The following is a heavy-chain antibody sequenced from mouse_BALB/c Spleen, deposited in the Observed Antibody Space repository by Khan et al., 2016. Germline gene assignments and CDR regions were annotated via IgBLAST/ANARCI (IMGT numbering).Heavy chain of an antibody. Sequence: QIQLVQSGPELKKPGETVKISCKASGYTFTNYGMNWVKQAPGKGLKWMGWIHTSTGEPTYAEEFKGRVAFSLETSASTAYLQINNLKSEDTATDFCARTARATFAYWGQGTLVTVSA. D-gene: IGHD3-1*01. V-gene: IGHV9-3*02. J-gene: IGHJ3*01. CDR1: GYTFTNYG. CDR3: ARTARATFAY. CDR2: IHTSTGEP.